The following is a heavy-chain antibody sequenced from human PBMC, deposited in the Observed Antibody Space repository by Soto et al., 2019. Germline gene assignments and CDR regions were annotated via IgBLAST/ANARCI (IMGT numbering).Heavy chain of an antibody. CDR2: IYYSGST. D-gene: IGHD1-26*01. Sequence: SETLSLTCTVSGGSITSYYWSWIRQPPGKGLEWIGYIYYSGSTNYNPSLKSRVTISVDTSKNQFSLKLSSVTAADTAVYYCARGKWELPFDYWGQGTLVTVSS. CDR1: GGSITSYY. CDR3: ARGKWELPFDY. J-gene: IGHJ4*02. V-gene: IGHV4-59*01.